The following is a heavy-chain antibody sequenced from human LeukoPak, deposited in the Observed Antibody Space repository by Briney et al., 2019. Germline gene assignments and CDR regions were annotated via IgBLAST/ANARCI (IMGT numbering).Heavy chain of an antibody. Sequence: SETLSLTCAVYGGSFSGYYWSWIRQPPGKGLEWIGEINHSGSTNYNPSLKSRVTISVDTSKNQFSLKLSSVTAADTAVYYCARVSSRWLPPPYYMDVWGKGTTVTVSS. J-gene: IGHJ6*03. CDR3: ARVSSRWLPPPYYMDV. CDR1: GGSFSGYY. CDR2: INHSGST. D-gene: IGHD3-22*01. V-gene: IGHV4-34*01.